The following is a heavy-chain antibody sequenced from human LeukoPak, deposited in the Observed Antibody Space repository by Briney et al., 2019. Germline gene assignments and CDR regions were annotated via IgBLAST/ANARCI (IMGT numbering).Heavy chain of an antibody. J-gene: IGHJ5*02. Sequence: SGGSLRLSCAASGFTFSSYDMHWVRQATGKGLEWVSAINTAGDTYYPGSVKGGFTISRENAKNSLYLQMNSLRAGDTAVYYCAREAVAGGFDPWGQGTLVTVSS. D-gene: IGHD6-19*01. CDR3: AREAVAGGFDP. CDR2: INTAGDT. V-gene: IGHV3-13*01. CDR1: GFTFSSYD.